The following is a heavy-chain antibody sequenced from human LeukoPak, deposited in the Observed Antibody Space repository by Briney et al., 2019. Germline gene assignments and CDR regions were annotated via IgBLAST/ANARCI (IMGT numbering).Heavy chain of an antibody. J-gene: IGHJ4*02. CDR1: GGSFSGYY. Sequence: PSETLSLTCAVYGGSFSGYYWSWIRQPPGKGLEWIGEINHSGSTNYNPSLKSRVTISVDTSKNQFSLKLSSVTAADTAVYYCARGGQMITFGGVIVIPLDYWGQGTLVTVSS. V-gene: IGHV4-34*01. CDR3: ARGGQMITFGGVIVIPLDY. CDR2: INHSGST. D-gene: IGHD3-16*02.